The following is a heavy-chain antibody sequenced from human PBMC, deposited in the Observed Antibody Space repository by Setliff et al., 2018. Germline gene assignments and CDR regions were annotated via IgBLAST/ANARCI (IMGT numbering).Heavy chain of an antibody. Sequence: ASVKVSCKASGYTFTSYDINWVRQATGQRLEWMGWINAANGNTEYSQKFQGRVTIASDTSASTAYMELSSLRSEDTALYYCARGGASSRWYYFDYWGQGTLVTVSS. CDR1: GYTFTSYD. CDR3: ARGGASSRWYYFDY. J-gene: IGHJ4*02. CDR2: INAANGNT. D-gene: IGHD6-13*01. V-gene: IGHV1-3*01.